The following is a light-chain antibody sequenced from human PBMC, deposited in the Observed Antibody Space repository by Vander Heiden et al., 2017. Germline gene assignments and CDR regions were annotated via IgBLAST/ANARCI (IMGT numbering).Light chain of an antibody. CDR3: QQSYSTPRT. V-gene: IGKV1-39*01. J-gene: IGKJ2*01. CDR1: QSISSY. CDR2: AAS. Sequence: DIQMTQSPSSLSASVGARVTITCRASQSISSYLNWYQQKPGKAPKLLIYAASSLQSGVPSRFSGSGSVTDFTLTISSLQPEDFATYYCQQSYSTPRTFGQGTKLEIK.